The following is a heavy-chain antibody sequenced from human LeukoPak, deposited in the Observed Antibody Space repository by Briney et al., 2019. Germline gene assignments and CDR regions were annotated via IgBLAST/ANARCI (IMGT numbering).Heavy chain of an antibody. Sequence: SETLSLTCTVSGASISSSSYYWGCIRQPPGKGLEWIGSIYYSGSTYYNPSLESRVTISADTSKNQFSLQLSSVTAADTAVYYCASTYSDFWSGYFVQYWGQGTLVTVSS. CDR3: ASTYSDFWSGYFVQY. V-gene: IGHV4-39*01. D-gene: IGHD3-3*01. J-gene: IGHJ4*02. CDR2: IYYSGST. CDR1: GASISSSSYY.